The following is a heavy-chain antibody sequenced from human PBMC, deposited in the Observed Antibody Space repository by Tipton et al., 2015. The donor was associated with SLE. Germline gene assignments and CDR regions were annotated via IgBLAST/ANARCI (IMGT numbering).Heavy chain of an antibody. CDR2: AHYTGST. CDR1: GGSISSYY. J-gene: IGHJ4*02. V-gene: IGHV4-59*01. Sequence: LRLSCTVSGGSISSYYWSWIRQPPGKGLEWIGFAHYTGSTNYNPSLKSRVTMSVDTSSNHFSLRLSSVTAADTAAYYCASRYCSAGRCFGLSNWGQGSLVTVSS. CDR3: ASRYCSAGRCFGLSN. D-gene: IGHD2-15*01.